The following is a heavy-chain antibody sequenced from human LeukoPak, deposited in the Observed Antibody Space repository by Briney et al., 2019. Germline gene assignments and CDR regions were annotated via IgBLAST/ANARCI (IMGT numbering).Heavy chain of an antibody. Sequence: ASVKISCKASGYTFTTYALTWVRRAPGQGLEWMGWINTHTGKPSYAQDFIGRFVFSLDSSVSTAYLQISGLQTGDTAVYYCARLYSDLLTGPGYWGQGTLLTVSS. CDR2: INTHTGKP. CDR1: GYTFTTYA. CDR3: ARLYSDLLTGPGY. J-gene: IGHJ4*02. D-gene: IGHD3-9*01. V-gene: IGHV7-4-1*02.